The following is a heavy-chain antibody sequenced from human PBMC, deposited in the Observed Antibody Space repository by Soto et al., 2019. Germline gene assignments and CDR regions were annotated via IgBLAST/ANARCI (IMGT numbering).Heavy chain of an antibody. D-gene: IGHD3-9*01. J-gene: IGHJ6*03. CDR3: ARDYDILAGYPRGGYMDV. CDR2: ISAYNGNT. CDR1: RYTITSYG. V-gene: IGHV1-18*01. Sequence: PVKACSKASRYTITSYGICSLRHAPGQGLEWMGWISAYNGNTNYAQKLQGRVTMTTDTSTSTAYMELRSLRSDDTAVYYCARDYDILAGYPRGGYMDVWGKGTTVTVSS.